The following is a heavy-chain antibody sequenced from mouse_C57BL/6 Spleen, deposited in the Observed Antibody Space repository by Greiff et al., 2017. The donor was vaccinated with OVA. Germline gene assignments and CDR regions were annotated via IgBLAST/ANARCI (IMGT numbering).Heavy chain of an antibody. CDR2: IYPSDSET. CDR3: ARSYYGNYGYFDV. D-gene: IGHD2-10*01. J-gene: IGHJ1*03. CDR1: GYTFTSYW. Sequence: QVQLQQSGAELVRPGSSVKLSCKASGYTFTSYWIDWVKQRPGQGLEWIGNIYPSDSETHYNQKFKDKATLTVDKSSSTAYMQLSSLTSEDSAVYYCARSYYGNYGYFDVWGTGTTVTVSS. V-gene: IGHV1-61*01.